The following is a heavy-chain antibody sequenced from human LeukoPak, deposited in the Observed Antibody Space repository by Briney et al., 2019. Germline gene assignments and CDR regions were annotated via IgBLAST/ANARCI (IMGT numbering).Heavy chain of an antibody. D-gene: IGHD3-9*01. V-gene: IGHV3-30*04. J-gene: IGHJ4*02. CDR2: ISYDGSNK. CDR1: GFTFSGYA. CDR3: ASARVTIFLLDY. Sequence: GRSLRLSCAASGFTFSGYAMHWVRQAPGKGLEWVAVISYDGSNKYYADSVKGRFTISRDNSKNTLYLQMNSLRAEDTAVYYCASARVTIFLLDYWGQGTLVTVSS.